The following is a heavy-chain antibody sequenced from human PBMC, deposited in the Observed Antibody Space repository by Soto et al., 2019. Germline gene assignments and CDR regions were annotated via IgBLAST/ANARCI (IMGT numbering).Heavy chain of an antibody. CDR1: GYTFSSFG. CDR2: ISANNGNT. V-gene: IGHV1-18*01. J-gene: IGHJ4*02. D-gene: IGHD6-13*01. Sequence: ASVKVSCKASGYTFSSFGITWVRQAPGQGLEWMGWISANNGNTDYAQKFQGRVTMTTDTPTSTAYLELRSLRSDDTAVYYCVRGSIAAPATRSSHWGQGTLVTVSS. CDR3: VRGSIAAPATRSSH.